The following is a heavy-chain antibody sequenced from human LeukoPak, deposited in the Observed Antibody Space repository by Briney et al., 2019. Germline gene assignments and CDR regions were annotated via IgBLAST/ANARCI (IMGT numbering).Heavy chain of an antibody. V-gene: IGHV3-7*01. CDR3: VREEGY. CDR2: IKQDGSHK. CDR1: GFTFSTYW. Sequence: SGRSLRLSCAASGFTFSTYWMYWVRQAPGKGLEWVANIKQDGSHKYYVDSVKGRFTISRDNAKNSLYLQMNSRRVEDTAVYYCVREEGYWGQGTLVTVSS. J-gene: IGHJ4*02.